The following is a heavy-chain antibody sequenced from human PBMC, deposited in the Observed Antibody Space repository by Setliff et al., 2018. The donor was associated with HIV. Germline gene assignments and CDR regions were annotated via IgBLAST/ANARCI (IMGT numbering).Heavy chain of an antibody. J-gene: IGHJ3*01. CDR3: ARHICGTTACYAVDV. D-gene: IGHD2-2*01. CDR1: GGSIRSHY. Sequence: PSETLSLTCTVSGGSIRSHYWNWIRQSPGKGLEWIAYFYYSGSPNYNPSLKSRVTMSVDTSKNQISLTLTSVAPADTAVYYCARHICGTTACYAVDVWGPGTMVTVSS. CDR2: FYYSGSP. V-gene: IGHV4-59*11.